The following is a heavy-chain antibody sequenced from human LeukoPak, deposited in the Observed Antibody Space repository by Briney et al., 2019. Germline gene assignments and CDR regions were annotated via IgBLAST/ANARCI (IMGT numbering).Heavy chain of an antibody. CDR1: GFTFSDYY. J-gene: IGHJ4*02. Sequence: KPGGSLRLSYAASGFTFSDYYMSWIRQAPGKGLEWISYISSSGSSIFYADSVKGRFTISRDNAKNSVFLQMNSLRAEDTAVYYCARDIWLGPSVEYWGQGTLVTVSS. CDR2: ISSSGSSI. V-gene: IGHV3-11*01. CDR3: ARDIWLGPSVEY. D-gene: IGHD6-19*01.